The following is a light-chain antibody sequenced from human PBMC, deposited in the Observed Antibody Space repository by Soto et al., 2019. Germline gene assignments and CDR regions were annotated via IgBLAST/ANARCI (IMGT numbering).Light chain of an antibody. V-gene: IGKV3-20*01. CDR3: QQYGSSPPVT. CDR1: QSVSSSY. Sequence: EIVLTQSPGTLSLSPGERATLSCRASQSVSSSYLAWYQQKPGQAPRLLTYGASGRAPGIPDRFSGSGSGTDFPLTISRLEPEDFAVYYCQQYGSSPPVTFGQGTRLEMK. J-gene: IGKJ5*01. CDR2: GAS.